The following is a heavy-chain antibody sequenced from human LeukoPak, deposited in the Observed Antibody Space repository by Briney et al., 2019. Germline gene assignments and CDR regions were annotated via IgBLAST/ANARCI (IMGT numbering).Heavy chain of an antibody. D-gene: IGHD6-19*01. CDR1: GGSISSYY. CDR3: ARDLGYSSGWPTEYYYYMDV. J-gene: IGHJ6*03. V-gene: IGHV4-4*07. Sequence: SQTLSLTCTVSGGSISSYYWSWIRQPAGKGLEWIGRIYTSGSTNYNPSLKSRVTMSVDTSKNQFSLKLSSVTAADTAVYYCARDLGYSSGWPTEYYYYMDVWGKGTTVTISS. CDR2: IYTSGST.